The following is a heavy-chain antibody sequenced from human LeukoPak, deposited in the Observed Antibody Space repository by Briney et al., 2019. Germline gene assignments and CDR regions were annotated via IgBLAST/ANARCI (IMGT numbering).Heavy chain of an antibody. D-gene: IGHD1-26*01. J-gene: IGHJ3*02. Sequence: SETLSLTCTVSGGSISSGSYYWSWIRQPPGKGLEWIGYIYYSGSTYYNPSLKSRATISVDTSKNQFSLKLSSVTAADTAVYYCARDGRYYYAFDIWGQGTMVTVSS. CDR1: GGSISSGSYY. CDR3: ARDGRYYYAFDI. V-gene: IGHV4-30-4*07. CDR2: IYYSGST.